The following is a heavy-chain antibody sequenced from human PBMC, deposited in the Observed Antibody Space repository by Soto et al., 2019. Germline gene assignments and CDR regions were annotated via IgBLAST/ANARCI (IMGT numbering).Heavy chain of an antibody. Sequence: QVQLQESGPGLVKPSQTLSLTCTVSGGSISSGGYYWNWIRQLPGKGLEWIGYMYYTGSTHYNPSLKSRVTISVDTSKNQYSLNLTPLTAADTAVYSCARRVISNWFDPWGQGALVTVSS. CDR2: MYYTGST. V-gene: IGHV4-31*03. J-gene: IGHJ5*02. CDR3: ARRVISNWFDP. D-gene: IGHD2-21*01. CDR1: GGSISSGGYY.